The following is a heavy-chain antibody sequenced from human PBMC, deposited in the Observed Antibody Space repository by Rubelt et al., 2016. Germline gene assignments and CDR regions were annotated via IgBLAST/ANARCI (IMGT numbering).Heavy chain of an antibody. CDR1: GFTFSSYA. D-gene: IGHD4-17*01. CDR2: ISGSGGST. Sequence: EVQLLESGGGLVQPGGSLRLSCAASGFTFSSYAMSWVRQAPGKGLEWVSAISGSGGSTYYAYSVKGRLTSSGDNSKNTLYLQMNSLRAEETAVYYCAKVPIRTVTSTFDYWGQGTLVTVSS. J-gene: IGHJ4*02. CDR3: AKVPIRTVTSTFDY. V-gene: IGHV3-23*01.